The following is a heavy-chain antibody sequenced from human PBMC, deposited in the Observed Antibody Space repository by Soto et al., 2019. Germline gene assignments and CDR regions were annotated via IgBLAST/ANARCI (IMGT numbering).Heavy chain of an antibody. CDR2: RGTGGDT. CDR3: VKRSVGQHYGAVGI. CDR1: GFTFSNYA. J-gene: IGHJ3*02. D-gene: IGHD3-16*01. Sequence: EVQLLQSEGDLVQPGGCLRLSCAASGFTFSNYAMSWVRQAAGKGLEWVSTRGTGGDTYYTDSVNGRFTVSIDNSKTTVDLQMHSLRAADTGVYYCVKRSVGQHYGAVGIWGQGTMVTVSS. V-gene: IGHV3-23*01.